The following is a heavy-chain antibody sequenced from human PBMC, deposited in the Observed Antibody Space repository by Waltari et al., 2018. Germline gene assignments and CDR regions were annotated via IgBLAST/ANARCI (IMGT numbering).Heavy chain of an antibody. CDR3: ARVPEGDVYGAGDAFDI. CDR1: GGSISSYS. Sequence: QVQLQESGPGLVKPSETLSLTCTVSGGSISSYSWSWIRQPPGKGLEWIGYIYYSGSTNYNPSLKSRVTISVDTSKNQFSLKLSSVTAADTAVYYCARVPEGDVYGAGDAFDIWGQGTMVTVSS. CDR2: IYYSGST. D-gene: IGHD4-17*01. J-gene: IGHJ3*02. V-gene: IGHV4-59*01.